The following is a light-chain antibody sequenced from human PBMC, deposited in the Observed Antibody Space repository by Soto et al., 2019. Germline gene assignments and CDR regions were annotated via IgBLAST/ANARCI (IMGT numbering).Light chain of an antibody. J-gene: IGLJ2*01. CDR1: RSNIGTNA. Sequence: QSVLTQPPSASGNPGQRVTISCSGSRSNIGTNAVNWYQQLPGTAPKVLLYGDNQRPSGVPARFSGSRSGTSASLAISGLRSEDEADYFCAVWDDSLTAPVFGGGTKVTVL. V-gene: IGLV1-44*01. CDR2: GDN. CDR3: AVWDDSLTAPV.